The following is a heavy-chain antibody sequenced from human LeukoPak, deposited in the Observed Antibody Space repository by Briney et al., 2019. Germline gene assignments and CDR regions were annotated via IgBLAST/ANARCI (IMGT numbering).Heavy chain of an antibody. Sequence: QPGRSLRLPCAASGFTFDDYAMHWVRQAPGKGLEWVSGISWNSGSIGYADSVKGRFTISRDNAKNSLYLQMNSLRAEDTALYYCAKDIYYDSSGLDYWGQGTLVTVSS. D-gene: IGHD3-22*01. CDR2: ISWNSGSI. CDR1: GFTFDDYA. CDR3: AKDIYYDSSGLDY. J-gene: IGHJ4*02. V-gene: IGHV3-9*01.